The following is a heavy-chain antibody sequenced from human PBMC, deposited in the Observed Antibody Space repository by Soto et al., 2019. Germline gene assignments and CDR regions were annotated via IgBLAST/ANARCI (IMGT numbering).Heavy chain of an antibody. V-gene: IGHV3-74*01. CDR3: ARDDWSLKSYLDV. CDR1: GFTFSSYC. J-gene: IGHJ6*02. D-gene: IGHD3-16*02. Sequence: GGSLRLSCSASGFTFSSYCMHLVLQAPGKGLVWVSRINSDGSSTSYADSVKGRFTISRDNAKNTLYLQMNSLRAEDTAVYYCARDDWSLKSYLDVWGQGTTVTVSS. CDR2: INSDGSST.